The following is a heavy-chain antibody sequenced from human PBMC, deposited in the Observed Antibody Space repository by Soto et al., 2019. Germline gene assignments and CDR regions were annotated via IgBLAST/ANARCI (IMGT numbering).Heavy chain of an antibody. CDR2: ISFDGSIE. J-gene: IGHJ6*02. V-gene: IGHV3-30-3*01. Sequence: GGSLRLSCAASGFTFSDYAMHWVRQAPGKGLEWLALISFDGSIEYYADSVKGRFTISRDNSKNTLYVQMNSLREEDTAVYCCARAGGYSSFNHYYYYGMDVWDQGTTVTVSS. CDR3: ARAGGYSSFNHYYYYGMDV. CDR1: GFTFSDYA. D-gene: IGHD2-2*03.